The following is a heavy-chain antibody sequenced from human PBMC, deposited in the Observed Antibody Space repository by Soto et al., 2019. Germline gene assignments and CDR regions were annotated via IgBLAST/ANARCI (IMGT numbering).Heavy chain of an antibody. V-gene: IGHV3-21*01. Sequence: GGSLRLSCAASGFTFISYTMNWVRQAPGKGLEWVLTIGSGSNYIYYADSVKGRFTISRDNAKKSLYLQMNSLRAEDTAMYYCARESEDLTSNFDYWGQGTLVTVSS. J-gene: IGHJ4*02. CDR3: ARESEDLTSNFDY. CDR1: GFTFISYT. CDR2: IGSGSNYI.